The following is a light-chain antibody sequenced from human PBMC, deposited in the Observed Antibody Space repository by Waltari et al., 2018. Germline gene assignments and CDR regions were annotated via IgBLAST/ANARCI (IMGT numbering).Light chain of an antibody. CDR1: TSNIGKNY. J-gene: IGLJ2*01. CDR3: ATWDSSLSAVI. CDR2: DKY. V-gene: IGLV1-51*01. Sequence: QSVLTHPPSVSAAPGQNVSISCSGSTSNIGKNYLSWYQQVPGAAPRLLIYDKYKRHSRFLGRFSGSRSATSANRGITGLQTGDEADYYCATWDSSLSAVIFGGGSKLTVL.